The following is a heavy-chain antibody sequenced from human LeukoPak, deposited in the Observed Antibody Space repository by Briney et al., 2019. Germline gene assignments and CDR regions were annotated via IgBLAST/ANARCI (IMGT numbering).Heavy chain of an antibody. CDR3: ARAGNFRFDY. CDR2: MNGDGSTI. J-gene: IGHJ4*02. D-gene: IGHD1-7*01. CDR1: GFTFSSSW. V-gene: IGHV3-74*01. Sequence: GGSLRLSCAGSGFTFSSSWIHWVRQGPGKGLVWVARMNGDGSTINYADSVKGRFTISRDNAKNTVYQQMSSLRDEDTAIYYCARAGNFRFDYWGQGTLVTVSS.